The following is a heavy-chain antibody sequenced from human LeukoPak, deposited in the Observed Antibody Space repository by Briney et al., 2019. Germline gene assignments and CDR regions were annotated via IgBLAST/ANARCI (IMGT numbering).Heavy chain of an antibody. CDR1: GGSISSYY. J-gene: IGHJ4*02. V-gene: IGHV4-4*07. CDR2: IYTSGST. CDR3: ARGGGSGWYFQAGSYFDY. Sequence: SETLSLTCTVSGGSISSYYWSWIRQPAGKGLEWIGRIYTSGSTNYNPSLKSRVTISVDTSKNQFSLKLSSVTAADTAVYYCARGGGSGWYFQAGSYFDYWGQGTLVTVSS. D-gene: IGHD6-19*01.